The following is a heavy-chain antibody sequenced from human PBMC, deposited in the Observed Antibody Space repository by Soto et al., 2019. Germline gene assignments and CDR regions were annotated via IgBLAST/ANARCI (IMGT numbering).Heavy chain of an antibody. D-gene: IGHD2-21*01. CDR2: INPSGGRT. CDR3: ARDISRRQTYYGMDV. V-gene: IGHV1-46*01. J-gene: IGHJ6*02. CDR1: GNSFTTYY. Sequence: ASVKVSCKASGNSFTTYYMHWVRQAPGQGLEWMGIINPSGGRTTYAQKFHGRITITTDTSASTLFMELGSLRSEDTAVYFCARDISRRQTYYGMDVWGQGTTVT.